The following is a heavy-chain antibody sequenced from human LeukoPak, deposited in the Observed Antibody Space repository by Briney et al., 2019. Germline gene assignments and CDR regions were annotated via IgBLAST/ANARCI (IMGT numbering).Heavy chain of an antibody. Sequence: GGSLRLSCAASGFTFSAYAMHWVRQAPGKGLEWVAVMSDDGTNKYYTDSVKGRFTISRDNSKDTLYLQMNSLRAEDTAVYYCARFNVWSLAVAGPSSPEFDYWGQGALVTVSS. CDR3: ARFNVWSLAVAGPSSPEFDY. V-gene: IGHV3-30-3*01. CDR1: GFTFSAYA. CDR2: MSDDGTNK. D-gene: IGHD6-19*01. J-gene: IGHJ4*02.